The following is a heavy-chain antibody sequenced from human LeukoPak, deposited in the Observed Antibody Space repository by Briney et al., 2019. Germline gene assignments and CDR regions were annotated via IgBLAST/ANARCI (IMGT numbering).Heavy chain of an antibody. CDR2: IKQDGSEK. Sequence: GGSLRLSCAVSGFTFSSYWMSWVRQAPGKGLEWVANIKQDGSEKYYVDSVKGRFTISRDNAKNSLYLQMNSLRAEDTAVYYCARGGTAAAGDYWGQGTLVTVSS. CDR1: GFTFSSYW. V-gene: IGHV3-7*01. D-gene: IGHD6-13*01. CDR3: ARGGTAAAGDY. J-gene: IGHJ4*02.